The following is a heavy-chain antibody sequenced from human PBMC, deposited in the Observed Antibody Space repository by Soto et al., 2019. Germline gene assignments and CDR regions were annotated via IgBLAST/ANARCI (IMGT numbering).Heavy chain of an antibody. CDR2: INAGNGDT. Sequence: ASVKVSCKASGYSFTSHAVHWVRQAPEQRLEWMGWINAGNGDTKQSENFQGRISLTRDTSATTAYLELSSLMSEDTAIYFCARGFCGATTCYPGFFDFWGPGTLVTVSS. CDR1: GYSFTSHA. D-gene: IGHD2-2*01. V-gene: IGHV1-3*01. J-gene: IGHJ4*02. CDR3: ARGFCGATTCYPGFFDF.